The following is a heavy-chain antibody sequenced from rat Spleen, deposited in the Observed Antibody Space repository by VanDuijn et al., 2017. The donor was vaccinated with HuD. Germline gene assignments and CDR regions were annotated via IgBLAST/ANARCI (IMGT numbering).Heavy chain of an antibody. J-gene: IGHJ2*01. Sequence: EVQLVESDGGLVQPGKSLKLSCAASGFTFSDYYMAWVRQTPTKGLEWVASISTGGGNTYYRDSVKGRFTISRDNAKNTQYLQMDSLRSEDTATYYCARHLPLFNYGSFDYWGQGVMVTVSS. D-gene: IGHD1-3*01. V-gene: IGHV5S14*01. CDR3: ARHLPLFNYGSFDY. CDR1: GFTFSDYY. CDR2: ISTGGGNT.